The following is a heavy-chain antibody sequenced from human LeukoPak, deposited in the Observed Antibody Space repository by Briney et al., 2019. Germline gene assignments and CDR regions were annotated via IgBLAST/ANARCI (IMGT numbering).Heavy chain of an antibody. CDR2: INPDSGGT. V-gene: IGHV1-2*02. D-gene: IGHD3-9*01. CDR3: ARGATFYDILTGSLMDV. CDR1: GYTFTGYY. J-gene: IGHJ6*03. Sequence: ASVKVSCKASGYTFTGYYMHWVRQAPGQGLGWMGWINPDSGGTNYAQKFQGRVTMTRDTSISTAYMELSRLRSDDTAVYYCARGATFYDILTGSLMDVWGKGTTVTVSS.